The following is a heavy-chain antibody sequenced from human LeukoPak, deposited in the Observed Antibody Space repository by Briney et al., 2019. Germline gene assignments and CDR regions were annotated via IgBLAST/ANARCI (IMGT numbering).Heavy chain of an antibody. Sequence: GRSLRLSCAASGFTFSSYGMHWVRQAPGKGLEWVAVISYDGSNKYYADSVKGRFTISRDNSKNTLYLQMNSLRAEDTAVYYCAKDARSYSTTKDLGYFDYWGQGTLVTVSS. CDR2: ISYDGSNK. CDR1: GFTFSSYG. CDR3: AKDARSYSTTKDLGYFDY. J-gene: IGHJ4*02. V-gene: IGHV3-30*18. D-gene: IGHD6-13*01.